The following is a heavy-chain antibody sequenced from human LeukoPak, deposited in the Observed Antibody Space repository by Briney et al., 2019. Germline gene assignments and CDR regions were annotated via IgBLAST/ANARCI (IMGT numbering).Heavy chain of an antibody. V-gene: IGHV1-2*02. CDR2: INPNSGGT. D-gene: IGHD3-22*01. CDR1: GYTFTGYY. CDR3: ARVSYYYDSSGSLGY. J-gene: IGHJ4*02. Sequence: ASVKVSCKASGYTFTGYYVHWVRQAPGQGLEWMGWINPNSGGTNYVQKFQGRVTMTRDTSISTAYMELSRLRSDDTAVYYCARVSYYYDSSGSLGYWGQGTLVTVSS.